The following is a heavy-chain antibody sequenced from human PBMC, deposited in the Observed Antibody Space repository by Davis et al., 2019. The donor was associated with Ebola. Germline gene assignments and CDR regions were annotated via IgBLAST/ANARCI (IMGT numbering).Heavy chain of an antibody. CDR1: GFTFSDYY. D-gene: IGHD5-12*01. CDR3: ARRDIIVATKSPGYYYYMDV. V-gene: IGHV3-11*06. J-gene: IGHJ6*03. CDR2: ISSSSSYT. Sequence: GESLKISCAASGFTFSDYYMSWIRQAPGKGLEWVSYISSSSSYTNYADSVKGRFTISRDNAKNSLYLQMNSLRAEDTAVYYCARRDIIVATKSPGYYYYMDVWGKGTTVTVSS.